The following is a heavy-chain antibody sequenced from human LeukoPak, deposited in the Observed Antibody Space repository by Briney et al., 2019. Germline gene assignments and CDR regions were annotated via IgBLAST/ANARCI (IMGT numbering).Heavy chain of an antibody. CDR3: ARPLDSADSFSAFDI. Sequence: PGRSLRLSCAASGFTFSSYAMHWVRQAPGKGLEWVAVISYDGSNKYYADSVKGRFTTSRDNSKNTLYLQMNSLRAEDTAVYYCARPLDSADSFSAFDIWGQGTMVTVSS. D-gene: IGHD3-10*01. V-gene: IGHV3-30-3*01. CDR2: ISYDGSNK. CDR1: GFTFSSYA. J-gene: IGHJ3*02.